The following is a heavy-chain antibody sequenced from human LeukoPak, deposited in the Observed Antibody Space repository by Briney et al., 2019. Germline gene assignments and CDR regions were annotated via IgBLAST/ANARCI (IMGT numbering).Heavy chain of an antibody. CDR2: ISWNSAII. CDR1: GFTFSSYT. V-gene: IGHV3-9*03. CDR3: AKDRFSSSWNYFDY. J-gene: IGHJ4*02. Sequence: PGGSLRLSCAASGFTFSSYTMKWVRQAPGKGLEWVAGISWNSAIIAYADSVKGRFTISRDNAKNSLSLQMNSLRTEDMAFYYCAKDRFSSSWNYFDYWGQGTLVTVSS. D-gene: IGHD6-13*01.